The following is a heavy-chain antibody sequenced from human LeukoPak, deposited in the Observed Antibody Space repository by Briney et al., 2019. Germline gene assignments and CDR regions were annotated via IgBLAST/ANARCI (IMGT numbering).Heavy chain of an antibody. V-gene: IGHV1-69*13. CDR3: AREAGDPRRYYYYGMDV. CDR1: GYTFSSYA. Sequence: ASVKVSCKASGYTFSSYAISWVRQAPGQGLEWMGGIIPIFGTANYAQKFQGRVTITADESTSTAYMELSSLRSEDTAVYYCAREAGDPRRYYYYGMDVWGQGTTVTVSS. J-gene: IGHJ6*02. CDR2: IIPIFGTA. D-gene: IGHD7-27*01.